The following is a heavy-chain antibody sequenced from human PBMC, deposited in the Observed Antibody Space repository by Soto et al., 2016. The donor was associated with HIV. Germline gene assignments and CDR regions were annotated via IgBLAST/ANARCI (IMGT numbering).Heavy chain of an antibody. CDR3: ARGPYSSSWYGMDV. CDR2: IYSGGST. J-gene: IGHJ6*02. V-gene: IGHV3-53*02. Sequence: EVQLVETGGGLIQPGGSLRLSCAASGFTISFNYMSWVRQAPGKGLEWVSVIYSGGSTYYADSVKGRFTISRDNSKNTLYLQMNSPRAEDTAVYYCARGPYSSSWYGMDVWGQGTTVTVSS. CDR1: GFTISFNY. D-gene: IGHD6-13*01.